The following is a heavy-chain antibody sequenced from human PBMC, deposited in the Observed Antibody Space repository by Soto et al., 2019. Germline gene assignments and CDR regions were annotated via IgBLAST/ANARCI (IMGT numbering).Heavy chain of an antibody. CDR2: IYSGGST. J-gene: IGHJ6*02. CDR3: ARVGHNYYGMDV. V-gene: IGHV3-66*01. Sequence: EVQLVESGGGLVQPGGSLRLSCAASGVTVSSSYMSWVRQAPGKGLEWNSVIYSGGSTYYADSVKGRFTISRDNSKNTLYLQMNSLRAEDTAVYCCARVGHNYYGMDVWGQGTTVTVSS. CDR1: GVTVSSSY.